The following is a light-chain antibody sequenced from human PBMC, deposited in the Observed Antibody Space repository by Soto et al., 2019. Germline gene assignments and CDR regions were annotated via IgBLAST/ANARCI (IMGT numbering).Light chain of an antibody. V-gene: IGLV1-44*01. CDR2: SDN. J-gene: IGLJ2*01. CDR1: SSNIGSNT. CDR3: AAWDDSLNGLV. Sequence: QSVLTQPPSAWGTPGQRVTISCSGSSSNIGSNTVNWYQQLPGTAPKLLIYSDNQRPSGVPDRFSVSKSGTSVSLAISGLQSDDEADYYCAAWDDSLNGLVFGGGTKLTVL.